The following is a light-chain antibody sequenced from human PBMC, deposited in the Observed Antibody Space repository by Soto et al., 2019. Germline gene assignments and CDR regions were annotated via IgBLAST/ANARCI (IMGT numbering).Light chain of an antibody. CDR3: SSYAGSNLGV. J-gene: IGLJ1*01. CDR1: SSDVGAYNY. V-gene: IGLV2-8*01. CDR2: EVS. Sequence: QSALTQPASVSGSPGQSITISCTGTSSDVGAYNYVSWYQQRPGKAPKVMIYEVSNRPSGVPDRFSGSKSGNTASLTVSGLQAEDEADYYCSSYAGSNLGVFGTGTKVTVL.